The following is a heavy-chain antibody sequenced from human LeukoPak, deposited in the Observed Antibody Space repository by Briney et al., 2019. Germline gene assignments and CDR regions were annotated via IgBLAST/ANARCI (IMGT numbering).Heavy chain of an antibody. CDR3: ARRGYYYYGMDV. Sequence: GESLKISCKDSGHSFTSYWISWGRPMPGKGLEWMGRIDPSDSYTNYSPSFQGHVTISVDKSISTAYLQWTSLKSSDSAMYYCARRGYYYYGMDVWGQGTTVTVSS. CDR2: IDPSDSYT. V-gene: IGHV5-10-1*01. J-gene: IGHJ6*02. CDR1: GHSFTSYW. D-gene: IGHD3-10*01.